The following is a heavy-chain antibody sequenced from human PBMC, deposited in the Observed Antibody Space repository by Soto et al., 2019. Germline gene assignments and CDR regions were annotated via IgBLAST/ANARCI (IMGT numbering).Heavy chain of an antibody. CDR2: INEDGTKR. V-gene: IGHV3-7*01. J-gene: IGHJ4*02. CDR3: ARAIAAAGSL. Sequence: PGGSLSLSCSDSGFTFSSHWMHWVRQAPGRGLEWVANINEDGTKRYYGDSVKGRFTISRDNAKRSLYLDMNSLGGEDTAVYYCARAIAAAGSLWGQGILVTVSS. CDR1: GFTFSSHW. D-gene: IGHD6-13*01.